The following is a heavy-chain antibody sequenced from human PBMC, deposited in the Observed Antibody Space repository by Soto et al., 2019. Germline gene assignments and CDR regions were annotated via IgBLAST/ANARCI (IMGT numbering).Heavy chain of an antibody. V-gene: IGHV3-33*01. CDR2: VWYDGGNK. CDR1: GFTFSSYG. J-gene: IGHJ6*02. Sequence: QVQLVESGGGVVQPGRSLRLSCAASGFTFSSYGMHWVRQAPGKGLEWVALVWYDGGNKYYADSVKGRFTISRDNSKNTLYLQMSSLSGEDTAVYVCVRAAGYSVNDYVYCDGMYVWGQGTTVTVSS. D-gene: IGHD5-12*01. CDR3: VRAAGYSVNDYVYCDGMYV.